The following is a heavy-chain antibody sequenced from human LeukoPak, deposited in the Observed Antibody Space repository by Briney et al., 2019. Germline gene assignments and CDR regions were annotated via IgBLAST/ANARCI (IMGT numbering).Heavy chain of an antibody. D-gene: IGHD3-22*01. J-gene: IGHJ3*02. CDR1: GGSISICNW. Sequence: PSETLSLTCAVSGGSISICNWWSWVRQPPGKGREWIGEIYRSGGTNYNPSLKSRVTISVDKSKNHFSRKLSSVTAADTAVYYCASPSGVTMIGGMNDAFDIWGQGTMVTVSS. V-gene: IGHV4-4*02. CDR2: IYRSGGT. CDR3: ASPSGVTMIGGMNDAFDI.